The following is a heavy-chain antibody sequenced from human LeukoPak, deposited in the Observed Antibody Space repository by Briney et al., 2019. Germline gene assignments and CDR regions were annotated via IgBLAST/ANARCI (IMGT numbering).Heavy chain of an antibody. J-gene: IGHJ4*02. Sequence: GGSLRLSCAASGFTFSSYWMHWVRQAPGKGLVWVSRINSDGSSTSYADSVKGRFTVSRDNSKNTLYLQMKNLRAEDTAVYYCATVRGSDWYMDYWGQGTLVTVSS. CDR1: GFTFSSYW. CDR3: ATVRGSDWYMDY. CDR2: INSDGSST. V-gene: IGHV3-74*01. D-gene: IGHD6-19*01.